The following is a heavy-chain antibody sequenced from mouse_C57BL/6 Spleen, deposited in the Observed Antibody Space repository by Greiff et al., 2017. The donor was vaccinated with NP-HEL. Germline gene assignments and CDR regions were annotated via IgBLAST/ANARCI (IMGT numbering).Heavy chain of an antibody. Sequence: VQLQQSGPELVKPGASVKISCKASGYAFSSSWMNWVKQRPGKGLEWIGRIYPGDGDTNYNGKFKGKATLTADKSSSTAYMQLSSLTSEDSAVYFCARDWEESMDYWGQGTSVTVSS. CDR3: ARDWEESMDY. CDR1: GYAFSSSW. CDR2: IYPGDGDT. D-gene: IGHD4-1*01. V-gene: IGHV1-82*01. J-gene: IGHJ4*01.